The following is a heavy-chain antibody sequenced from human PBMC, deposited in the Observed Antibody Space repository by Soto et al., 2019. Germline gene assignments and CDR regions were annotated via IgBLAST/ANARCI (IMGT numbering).Heavy chain of an antibody. V-gene: IGHV3-9*01. CDR1: GFTFDDFA. D-gene: IGHD2-15*01. CDR2: INGDSGRI. J-gene: IGHJ4*02. Sequence: EVQLVESGGGLVQPGRSLRLSCAGSGFTFDDFAMHWVRQAPGKGLEWVSGINGDSGRIGYADSVKGRFTISRDNAKNSLYLQMNSLSAEDGDLSYCAKDSGVDGSGPFDYWGQGTLVTVSS. CDR3: AKDSGVDGSGPFDY.